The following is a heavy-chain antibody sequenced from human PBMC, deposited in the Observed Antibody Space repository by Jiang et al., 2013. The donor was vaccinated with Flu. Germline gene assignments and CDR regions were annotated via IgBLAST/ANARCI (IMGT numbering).Heavy chain of an antibody. CDR2: IYPGDSDT. CDR1: GYSFTSYW. J-gene: IGHJ1*01. CDR3: ARLVTMIVVSSGAEGYFQH. D-gene: IGHD3-22*01. V-gene: IGHV5-51*01. Sequence: QLVESGAEVKKPGESLKISCKGSGYSFTSYWIGWVRQMPGKGLEWMGIIYPGDSDTRYSPSFQGQVTISADKSISTAYLQWSSLKASDTAMYYCARLVTMIVVSSGAEGYFQHWGQGTLVTVSS.